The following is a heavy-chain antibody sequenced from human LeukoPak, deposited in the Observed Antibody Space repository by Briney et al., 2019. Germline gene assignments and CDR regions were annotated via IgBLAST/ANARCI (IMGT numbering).Heavy chain of an antibody. CDR3: ARDSIRQQLYYFDY. J-gene: IGHJ4*02. V-gene: IGHV3-23*01. Sequence: GGSLRLSCSASGFTSTTYGMNWVRQAPGKGLEWVSGIGGSGTRTYYADSVKGRFTISRDNSKNTLYLQMDSPRADDTAVYFCARDSIRQQLYYFDYWGRGTLVTVSS. CDR2: IGGSGTRT. D-gene: IGHD6-13*01. CDR1: GFTSTTYG.